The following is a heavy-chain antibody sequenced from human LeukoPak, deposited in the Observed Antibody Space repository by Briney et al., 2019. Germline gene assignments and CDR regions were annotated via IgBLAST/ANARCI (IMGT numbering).Heavy chain of an antibody. Sequence: SETLSLTCTVSGGSISSYYWSWIRQPPGKGLEWIGYIYYSGSTNYNPSLKSRVTISADTSKNQFSLKLSSVTAADTAVCYCASARWRYGSVDYWGQGTLVTVSS. CDR1: GGSISSYY. V-gene: IGHV4-59*01. D-gene: IGHD3-10*01. J-gene: IGHJ4*02. CDR3: ASARWRYGSVDY. CDR2: IYYSGST.